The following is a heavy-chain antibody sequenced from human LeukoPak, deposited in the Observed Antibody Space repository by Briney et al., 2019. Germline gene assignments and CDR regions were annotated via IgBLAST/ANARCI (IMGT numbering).Heavy chain of an antibody. J-gene: IGHJ4*02. D-gene: IGHD2-2*01. Sequence: PGGSLRLSCAASDGMHWVRQAPGKGLEWVAVISSDGNEKYYADSVKGRFTISRDNAKNSLYLQMNSLRAEDTAVYYCSRRYCSSTNCYAFDDWGQGTLVTVSS. CDR1: DG. CDR2: ISSDGNEK. V-gene: IGHV3-30*03. CDR3: SRRYCSSTNCYAFDD.